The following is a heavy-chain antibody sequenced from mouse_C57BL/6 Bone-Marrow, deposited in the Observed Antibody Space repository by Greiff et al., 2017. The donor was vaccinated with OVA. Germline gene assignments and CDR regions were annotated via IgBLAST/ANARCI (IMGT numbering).Heavy chain of an antibody. CDR3: ARGGYFDY. V-gene: IGHV1-69*01. J-gene: IGHJ2*03. CDR2: IDPSDSYT. CDR1: GYTFTSYW. Sequence: VQLQQPGAELVMPGASVKLSCKASGYTFTSYWMHWVKQRPGQGLEWIGEIDPSDSYTNYNQKFKGKSTLTVDKSSSTAYMQLSSLTSEDSAVDYCARGGYFDYGGRGTGLTVSA.